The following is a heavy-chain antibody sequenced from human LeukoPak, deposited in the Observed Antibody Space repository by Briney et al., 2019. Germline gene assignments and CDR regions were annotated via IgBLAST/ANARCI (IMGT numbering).Heavy chain of an antibody. Sequence: SVTVSCTASGGTFSSYAISWVRQAPGQGLEWMGGIIPIFGTANYAQKFQGRVTITADESTSTAYKELSSLRSEDTAVYYCARDFWSGYYPSDGMDVWGQGTTVTVSS. CDR3: ARDFWSGYYPSDGMDV. J-gene: IGHJ6*02. CDR1: GGTFSSYA. V-gene: IGHV1-69*13. D-gene: IGHD3-3*01. CDR2: IIPIFGTA.